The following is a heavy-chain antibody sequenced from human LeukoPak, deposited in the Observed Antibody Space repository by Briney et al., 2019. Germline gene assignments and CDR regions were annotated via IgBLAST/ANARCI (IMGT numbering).Heavy chain of an antibody. CDR3: ARGAGTRAFDI. CDR2: IGTAGDT. D-gene: IGHD6-13*01. CDR1: GFTFSSYD. V-gene: IGHV3-13*01. J-gene: IGHJ3*02. Sequence: GGSLRLSCAASGFTFSSYDMHWVRQATGKGLEWVSAIGTAGDTYYPGSVKGRFTISRENAKNSLYPQMNSLRAGDTAVYYCARGAGTRAFDIWGQGTMVTVSS.